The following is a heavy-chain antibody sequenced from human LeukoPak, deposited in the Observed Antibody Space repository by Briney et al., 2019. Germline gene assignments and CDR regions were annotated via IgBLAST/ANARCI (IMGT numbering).Heavy chain of an antibody. CDR2: ISAYNGNT. CDR3: ARGDTAMARYNWFDP. J-gene: IGHJ5*02. Sequence: GASVKVSCKASGYTFTSYGISWVRQAPGQGLEWMGWISAYNGNTNYAQKLQGRVTTTTDTSTSTAYMELRSLRSDDTAVYYCARGDTAMARYNWFDPWGQGTLVTVSS. D-gene: IGHD5-18*01. V-gene: IGHV1-18*01. CDR1: GYTFTSYG.